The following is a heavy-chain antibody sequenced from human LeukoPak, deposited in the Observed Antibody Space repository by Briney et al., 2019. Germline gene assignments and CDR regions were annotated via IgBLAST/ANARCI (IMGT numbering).Heavy chain of an antibody. CDR2: ISSSSSTI. Sequence: GGSLRLSCAASGFTFSSCGMSWVRQAPGKGLEWVSYISSSSSTIYYADSVKGRFTISRDNAKNSLYLQMNSLRAEDTALYYCARDLPAQFYDYVWGSYRYTLFDYWGQGTLVTVSS. V-gene: IGHV3-48*04. CDR3: ARDLPAQFYDYVWGSYRYTLFDY. J-gene: IGHJ4*02. D-gene: IGHD3-16*02. CDR1: GFTFSSCG.